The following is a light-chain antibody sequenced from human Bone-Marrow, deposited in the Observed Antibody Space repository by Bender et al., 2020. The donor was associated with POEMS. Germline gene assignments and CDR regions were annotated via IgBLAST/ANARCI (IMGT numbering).Light chain of an antibody. CDR1: NSDIGGYNY. CDR3: SSYAGTHDPYVV. CDR2: NVN. V-gene: IGLV2-8*01. Sequence: QSALTQPPSASGSPGQSVAFSCTGSNSDIGGYNYVSWYQQYPGKAPKLIISNVNSRPSGVSTRFSGSKSGNTASLTISGLQAEDEADYYCSSYAGTHDPYVVFGGGTKLSVL. J-gene: IGLJ2*01.